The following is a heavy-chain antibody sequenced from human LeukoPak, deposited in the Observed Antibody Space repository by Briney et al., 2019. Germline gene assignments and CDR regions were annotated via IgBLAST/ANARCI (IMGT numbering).Heavy chain of an antibody. CDR2: ISWNSGSI. CDR1: GFTFDDYA. D-gene: IGHD3-22*01. Sequence: GGSLRLSCAASGFTFDDYAMHWVRQAPGKGLEWVSGISWNSGSIGYADSVKGRFTISRDNAKNSLYLQMNSLRAEDTAVYYCARDYYDSSGYYPDRWGQGTLVTVSS. CDR3: ARDYYDSSGYYPDR. J-gene: IGHJ5*02. V-gene: IGHV3-9*01.